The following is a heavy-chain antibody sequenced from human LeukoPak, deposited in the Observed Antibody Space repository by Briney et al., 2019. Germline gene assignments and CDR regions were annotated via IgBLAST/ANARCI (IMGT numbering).Heavy chain of an antibody. V-gene: IGHV3-48*04. CDR1: GFTFSSYG. J-gene: IGHJ2*01. CDR3: ASGSGSYWYFDL. Sequence: GGSLRLSCAASGFTFSSYGMHWVRQAPGKGLEWVSYISSSGSTIYYADSVKGRFTISRDNAKNSLYLQMNSLRAEDTAVYYCASGSGSYWYFDLWGRGTLVTVSS. D-gene: IGHD3-22*01. CDR2: ISSSGSTI.